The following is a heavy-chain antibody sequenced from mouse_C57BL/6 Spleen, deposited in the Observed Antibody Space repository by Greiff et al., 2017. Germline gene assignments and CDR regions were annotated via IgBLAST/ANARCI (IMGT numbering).Heavy chain of an antibody. Sequence: VQLQQSGPELVKPGASVKISCKASGYAFSSSWMNWVKQRPGQGLEWIGRIYPGDGDTNYNGKFKGKATLTADKSSSTAYMQLSSLTSEASAVYFCARSDYVLYFDYWGQGTTLTVSS. CDR2: IYPGDGDT. CDR1: GYAFSSSW. J-gene: IGHJ2*01. V-gene: IGHV1-82*01. D-gene: IGHD2-4*01. CDR3: ARSDYVLYFDY.